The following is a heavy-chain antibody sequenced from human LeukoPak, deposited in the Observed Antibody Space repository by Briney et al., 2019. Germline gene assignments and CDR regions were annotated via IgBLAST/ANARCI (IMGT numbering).Heavy chain of an antibody. CDR2: ISGSGGST. V-gene: IGHV3-23*01. J-gene: IGHJ4*02. CDR3: ARVSESGNSDY. CDR1: GFTFSSYA. Sequence: PGGSLRLSCAASGFTFSSYAMSWVRQAPGKGLEWVSAISGSGGSTYYADSVKGRFTISRDTSNNMLYLQMNSLRAEDTAVYYCARVSESGNSDYWGQGTLVTVSS. D-gene: IGHD4-23*01.